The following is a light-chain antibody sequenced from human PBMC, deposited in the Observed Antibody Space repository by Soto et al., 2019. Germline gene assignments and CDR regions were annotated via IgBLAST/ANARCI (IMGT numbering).Light chain of an antibody. J-gene: IGLJ1*01. Sequence: QSALTQPASVSGSPGQSITISCTGTSSDVGGYNYVSWYQHHPGKAPKLMIYDVSNRPSGVSNRFSASKSGNTASLTISELQAEDEAYYYCYSYTSSNSPSYLFGTGPKSTVL. V-gene: IGLV2-14*03. CDR1: SSDVGGYNY. CDR3: YSYTSSNSPSYL. CDR2: DVS.